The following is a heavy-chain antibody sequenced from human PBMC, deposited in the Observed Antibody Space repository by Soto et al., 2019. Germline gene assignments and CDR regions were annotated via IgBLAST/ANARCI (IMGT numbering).Heavy chain of an antibody. J-gene: IGHJ5*02. Sequence: GSGPTLVNPTQTLTLTCTFSGFSLSTSGVGVGWIRQPPGKALEWLALIYWDDDKRYSPSLKSRLTITKDTSKNQVVLTMTNMDPVDTATYYCAHSLTVWSGNLAWFDPWGQGTLVTVSS. CDR1: GFSLSTSGVG. D-gene: IGHD3-3*01. CDR3: AHSLTVWSGNLAWFDP. CDR2: IYWDDDK. V-gene: IGHV2-5*02.